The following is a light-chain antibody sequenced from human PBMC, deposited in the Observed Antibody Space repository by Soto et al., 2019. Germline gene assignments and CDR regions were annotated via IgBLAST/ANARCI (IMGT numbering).Light chain of an antibody. CDR1: PSVTNY. Sequence: EIVLTQSPATLSLSPGERATLCRRASPSVTNYLAWYQQKPGQAPRLLIYGAFNRATGIPARFSGSGSGTDFTLTISSLEPEDFAVYYCQQRNIWPPVTFGQGTRLEIK. V-gene: IGKV3-11*01. J-gene: IGKJ5*01. CDR3: QQRNIWPPVT. CDR2: GAF.